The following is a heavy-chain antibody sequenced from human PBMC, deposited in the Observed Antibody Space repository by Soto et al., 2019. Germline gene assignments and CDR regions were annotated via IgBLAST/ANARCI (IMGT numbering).Heavy chain of an antibody. V-gene: IGHV4-34*01. D-gene: IGHD3-3*01. CDR1: GGSVNGYY. Sequence: SETLSLTCAVYGGSVNGYYCNWSRQPPGKGLEWIGEINHTGGTHYNPSLKSRVTMSVDTSKNQFSLRLSSVTAADTAIYYCATRITVFGLLIPPFDPWGQGTQVTVPQ. CDR3: ATRITVFGLLIPPFDP. J-gene: IGHJ5*02. CDR2: INHTGGT.